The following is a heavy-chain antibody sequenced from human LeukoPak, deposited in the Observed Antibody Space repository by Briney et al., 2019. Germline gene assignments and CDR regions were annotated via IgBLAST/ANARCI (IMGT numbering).Heavy chain of an antibody. CDR2: LNPNTGGT. J-gene: IGHJ4*02. CDR3: ARDKISFDY. CDR1: GGTFSSYA. V-gene: IGHV1-2*02. Sequence: ASVKVSCEASGGTFSSYAISWVRQAPGQGLEWMGWLNPNTGGTNYAQKYQDRVTMTRDTSTSTAYMELTRLTSDDTAVYYCARDKISFDYWGQGTLVTVSS. D-gene: IGHD2/OR15-2a*01.